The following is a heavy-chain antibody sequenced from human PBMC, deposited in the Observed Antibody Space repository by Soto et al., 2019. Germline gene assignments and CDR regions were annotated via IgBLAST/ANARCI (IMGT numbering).Heavy chain of an antibody. D-gene: IGHD4-17*01. CDR1: GFTFSSYG. CDR3: ARDPDYGDYVGWFDP. V-gene: IGHV3-33*01. CDR2: IWYDGSNK. Sequence: GGSLRLSCAASGFTFSSYGMHWVRQAPGKGLEWVAVIWYDGSNKYYADSVKGRFTISRDNSKNTLYLQMNSLRAEDTAVYYRARDPDYGDYVGWFDPWGQGTLVTVSS. J-gene: IGHJ5*02.